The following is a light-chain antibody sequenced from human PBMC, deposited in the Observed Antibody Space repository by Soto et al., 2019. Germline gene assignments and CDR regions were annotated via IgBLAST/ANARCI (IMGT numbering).Light chain of an antibody. CDR2: AAS. CDR3: QQYNNWPWT. CDR1: QSVSSK. J-gene: IGKJ1*01. V-gene: IGKV3-15*01. Sequence: EIVVTQSPATLSVSPGERATLSCRASQSVSSKLAWYQQKPGQAPRLLIYAASTRATGIPARFSGSGSGTEFTLTISSLQSEDFAVYYCQQYNNWPWTFGQGTKVEIK.